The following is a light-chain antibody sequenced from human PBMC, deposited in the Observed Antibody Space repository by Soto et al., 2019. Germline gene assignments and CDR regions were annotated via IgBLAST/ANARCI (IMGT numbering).Light chain of an antibody. CDR2: KAS. Sequence: DIQMTQSPSTLSGSVGDRVTITCRASQTISSWLAWYQQKPGKAPKLLIYKASNLQSGVPSRFSGSGSGTEFTLTISSLQPDDFATYYCQQYNSYSYTFGQGTKVDIK. V-gene: IGKV1-5*03. J-gene: IGKJ2*01. CDR3: QQYNSYSYT. CDR1: QTISSW.